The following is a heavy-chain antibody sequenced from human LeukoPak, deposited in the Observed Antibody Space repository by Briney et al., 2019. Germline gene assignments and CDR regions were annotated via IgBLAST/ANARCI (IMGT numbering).Heavy chain of an antibody. J-gene: IGHJ6*02. Sequence: GGFLRLSCAASGFTFSSYWMSWVRQAPGKGLEWVANIKQDGSEKYYVDSVKGRFTISRDNAKNSLYLQMNSLRAEDTAVYYCARDLENSSGWYSLYYYYGMDVWGQGTTVTVSS. D-gene: IGHD6-19*01. CDR1: GFTFSSYW. V-gene: IGHV3-7*01. CDR2: IKQDGSEK. CDR3: ARDLENSSGWYSLYYYYGMDV.